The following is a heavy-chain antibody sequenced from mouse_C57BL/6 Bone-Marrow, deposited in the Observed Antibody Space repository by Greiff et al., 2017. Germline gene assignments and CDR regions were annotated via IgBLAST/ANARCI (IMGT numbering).Heavy chain of an antibody. CDR2: IDPEDGDT. Sequence: VQLQQSGAELVRPGASVKLSCTASGFNITDDYMHWVKQRPEQGLEWIGWIDPEDGDTKYTSKFQGKATITADPSSNTAYLQLSSLTSEDTAVYYCARDGSSDVHFDVWGTGTTVTVSS. V-gene: IGHV14-4*01. CDR3: ARDGSSDVHFDV. CDR1: GFNITDDY. J-gene: IGHJ1*03. D-gene: IGHD1-1*01.